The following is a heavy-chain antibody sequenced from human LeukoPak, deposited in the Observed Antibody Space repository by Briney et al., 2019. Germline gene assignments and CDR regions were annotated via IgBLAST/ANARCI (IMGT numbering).Heavy chain of an antibody. J-gene: IGHJ4*02. V-gene: IGHV4-30-4*02. CDR2: IYYSGST. Sequence: SETLSLTCTVSGGSISSGDYYWSWIRQPPGKGLEWIGYIYYSGSTYYNPSLKSRVTISVDTSKNQFSLKLSSVTAADTAVYYCARKNPYGDVDYWGQGTLVTVSS. CDR3: ARKNPYGDVDY. CDR1: GGSISSGDYY. D-gene: IGHD4-17*01.